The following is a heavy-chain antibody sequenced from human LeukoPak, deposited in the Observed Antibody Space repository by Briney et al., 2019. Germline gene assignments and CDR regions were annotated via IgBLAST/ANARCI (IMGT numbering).Heavy chain of an antibody. Sequence: PSETLSLTCTVSGGSISSYYWSWIRQPAGKGLEWIGRIYTSGSTNYNPSLKSRVTMSVDTSKNQFSLNLNSVTAVDTAVYYCARDRTYYDSTGYYYDFWGQGTLATVSS. V-gene: IGHV4-4*07. CDR3: ARDRTYYDSTGYYYDF. D-gene: IGHD3-22*01. CDR1: GGSISSYY. CDR2: IYTSGST. J-gene: IGHJ4*02.